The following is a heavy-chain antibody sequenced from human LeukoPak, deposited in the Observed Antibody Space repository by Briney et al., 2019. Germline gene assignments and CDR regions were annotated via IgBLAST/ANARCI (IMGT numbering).Heavy chain of an antibody. CDR1: GFTLSDYS. J-gene: IGHJ6*02. D-gene: IGHD5/OR15-5a*01. CDR3: ARSRSVSNYKGMDV. CDR2: ISSSSDYI. V-gene: IGHV3-21*01. Sequence: GGSLRLSCPASGFTLSDYSMSWVRQAPGKGLEWVSSISSSSDYIYYADSVKGRFTISRDNARNSLCLQMNSLRAEDTAVYYCARSRSVSNYKGMDVWGQGTTVTVSS.